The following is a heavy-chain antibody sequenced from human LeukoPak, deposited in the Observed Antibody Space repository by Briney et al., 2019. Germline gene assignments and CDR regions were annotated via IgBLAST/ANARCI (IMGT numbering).Heavy chain of an antibody. D-gene: IGHD5-24*01. CDR3: ARPRDGYGPPDV. Sequence: GASVKVSCKASGYTFTSYYMHWVRQAPGQGLEWMGIINPSGGSTSYAQKFQGRVTMTRDMSTSTVYMELSSLRSDDTAVYYCARPRDGYGPPDVWGKGTTVTVSS. J-gene: IGHJ6*04. V-gene: IGHV1-46*01. CDR2: INPSGGST. CDR1: GYTFTSYY.